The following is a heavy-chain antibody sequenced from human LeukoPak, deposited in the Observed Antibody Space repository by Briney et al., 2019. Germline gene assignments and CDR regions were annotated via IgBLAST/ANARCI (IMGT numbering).Heavy chain of an antibody. CDR2: MNPNSGNT. V-gene: IGHV1-8*01. CDR1: GYTFTSYD. Sequence: ASVKVSCKASGYTFTSYDINWVRQPTGQGLEWMGWMNPNSGNTGYAQKFQGRVTMTRNTSISTAYMELSSLRSEDTAVYYRARGAYYDFWSGSDPYGMDVWGQGTTVTVSS. D-gene: IGHD3-3*01. J-gene: IGHJ6*02. CDR3: ARGAYYDFWSGSDPYGMDV.